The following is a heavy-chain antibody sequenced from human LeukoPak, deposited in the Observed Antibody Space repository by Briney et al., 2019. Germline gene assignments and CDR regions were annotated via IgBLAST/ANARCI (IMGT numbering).Heavy chain of an antibody. D-gene: IGHD3-10*01. CDR3: ARDMVRGANDAFDI. Sequence: GGSLRLSCAASGFTFSSYAISWVRQAHGQGLEWMGGIIPIFGTANYAQKFQGRVTITADKSTSTAYMELSSLRSEDTAVYYCARDMVRGANDAFDIWGQGTMVTVSS. CDR2: IIPIFGTA. J-gene: IGHJ3*02. V-gene: IGHV1-69*06. CDR1: GFTFSSYA.